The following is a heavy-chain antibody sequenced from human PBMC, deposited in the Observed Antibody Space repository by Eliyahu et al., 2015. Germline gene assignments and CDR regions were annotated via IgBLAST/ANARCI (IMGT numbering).Heavy chain of an antibody. Sequence: PGRSLRLSCAASGFTFDDYAMHWVRQAPGKGLEWVSGIGWNGGSRGYADSVKGRFTISRDNAKNSLYLHVNSLRAEDTALYYCVKDIESNYYDSSGYLNYFDYWGQGTLVTVSS. CDR2: IGWNGGSR. CDR3: VKDIESNYYDSSGYLNYFDY. D-gene: IGHD3-22*01. CDR1: GFTFDDYA. J-gene: IGHJ4*02. V-gene: IGHV3-9*01.